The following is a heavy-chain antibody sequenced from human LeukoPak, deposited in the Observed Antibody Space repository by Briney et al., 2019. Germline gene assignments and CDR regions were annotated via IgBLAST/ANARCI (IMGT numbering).Heavy chain of an antibody. D-gene: IGHD6-6*01. CDR1: GFTFSSYG. V-gene: IGHV3-30*18. CDR3: AKDPGSIAARYFQH. J-gene: IGHJ1*01. CDR2: ISYDGSNK. Sequence: PGGSLRLSCAASGFTFSSYGMHWVRQAPGKGLEWVAVISYDGSNKYYADSVKGRFTISRDNSKNTLYLQMNSLRAEDTAVYYCAKDPGSIAARYFQHWGQGTLATVSS.